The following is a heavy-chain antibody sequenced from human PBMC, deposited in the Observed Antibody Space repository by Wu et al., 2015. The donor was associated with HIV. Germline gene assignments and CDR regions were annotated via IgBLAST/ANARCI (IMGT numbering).Heavy chain of an antibody. Sequence: QVELVQSGAEVKKPGASVKVSCKASGYSFSSYGISWVRQAPGQGLEWMGWISGYNGNTNYAQKLQDRFTMTTDTSTTTVYMELRSLRSDDTAVYYCARDVGWGLEYWGQGTLATVSS. CDR1: GYSFSSYG. D-gene: IGHD2-21*02. J-gene: IGHJ4*02. V-gene: IGHV1-18*01. CDR2: ISGYNGNT. CDR3: ARDVGWGLEY.